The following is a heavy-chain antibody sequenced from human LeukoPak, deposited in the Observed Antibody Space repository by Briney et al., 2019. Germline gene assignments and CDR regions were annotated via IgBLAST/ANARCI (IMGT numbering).Heavy chain of an antibody. CDR1: GFTFSSYA. J-gene: IGHJ4*02. V-gene: IGHV3-30-3*01. CDR2: ISYDGSNK. D-gene: IGHD6-19*01. CDR3: ASTSRIAVVGPFDY. Sequence: GGSLRLSCAASGFTFSSYAMHWVRQAPGKGLEWVAVISYDGSNKYYADSVKGRFTIPRDNSKNTLYLQMNSLRAEDTAVYYCASTSRIAVVGPFDYWCQGTLVTVSS.